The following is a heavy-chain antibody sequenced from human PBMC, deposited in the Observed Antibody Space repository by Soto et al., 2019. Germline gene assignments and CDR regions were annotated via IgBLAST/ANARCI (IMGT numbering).Heavy chain of an antibody. V-gene: IGHV3-23*01. CDR2: ITGSGGLT. J-gene: IGHJ5*02. CDR1: GFTFSSYA. D-gene: IGHD6-13*01. CDR3: AKDVKPGYSSSVGCFDP. Sequence: EVQLLESGGGLVQPGGSLRLSCAASGFTFSSYAMSWVRQAPGRGLEWVSAITGSGGLTYSADSVKGRFTISRDNSKNTLYLQMDSLRAEDTAVYYCAKDVKPGYSSSVGCFDPWGQGTLVTVSS.